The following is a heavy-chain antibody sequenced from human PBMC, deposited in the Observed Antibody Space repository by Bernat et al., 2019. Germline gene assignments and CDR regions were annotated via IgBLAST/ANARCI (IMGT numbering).Heavy chain of an antibody. CDR2: IYDSGRT. CDR3: ARGGRYYMDV. D-gene: IGHD2-15*01. Sequence: QVQLQESGPGLVKPSQTLSLTCTVSGGSISSGGYYWSWIRQHPGKGLEWIGYIYDSGRTYYNTSLRSRLTISVDTSKNQFSVKLSSVTAADTAVYYCARGGRYYMDVWGTGTTATVSS. CDR1: GGSISSGGYY. V-gene: IGHV4-31*03. J-gene: IGHJ6*03.